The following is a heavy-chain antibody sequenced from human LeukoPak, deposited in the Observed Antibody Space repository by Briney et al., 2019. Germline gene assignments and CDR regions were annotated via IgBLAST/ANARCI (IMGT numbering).Heavy chain of an antibody. J-gene: IGHJ3*02. CDR3: ARGPYSYDSSGAFDI. V-gene: IGHV4-38-2*02. D-gene: IGHD3-22*01. CDR1: GYSISSGYY. CDR2: IYHSGKS. Sequence: SETLSLTCSVSGYSISSGYYWDWIRQPPGKGLEWIASIYHSGKSYYNPSLESRVTISVDTSKNQISLKLRSVTAADTAVYFCARGPYSYDSSGAFDIWGQGTMVTVSS.